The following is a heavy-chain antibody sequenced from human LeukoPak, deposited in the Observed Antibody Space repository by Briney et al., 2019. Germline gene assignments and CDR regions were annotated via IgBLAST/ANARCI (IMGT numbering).Heavy chain of an antibody. V-gene: IGHV3-23*01. D-gene: IGHD3-10*01. CDR2: ISGSGGTT. J-gene: IGHJ4*02. CDR1: GFPFGTYA. CDR3: AKDANYGVRLFDY. Sequence: GGSLRLSCTASGFPFGTYAMTWVRQAPGKGVEWGSSISGSGGTTYYADSVKGRFTISRDNSKNTLYLQMNGLRAEDTAVYYCAKDANYGVRLFDYWGQGTLVTVSS.